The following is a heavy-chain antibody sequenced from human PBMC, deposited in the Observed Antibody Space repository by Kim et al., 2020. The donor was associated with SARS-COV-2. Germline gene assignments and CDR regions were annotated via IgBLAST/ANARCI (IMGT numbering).Heavy chain of an antibody. CDR2: ISGSGGST. D-gene: IGHD3-22*01. V-gene: IGHV3-23*01. CDR1: GFTFSNYA. CDR3: AKDRGTMTVVAADY. J-gene: IGHJ4*02. Sequence: GGSLRLSCAASGFTFSNYAMTWVRQAPGKGLEWVSVISGSGGSTYYADSVKGRFTISRDNSKNTLYLQMNSLRAEDTAIYYCAKDRGTMTVVAADYWGQGTLVTVSS.